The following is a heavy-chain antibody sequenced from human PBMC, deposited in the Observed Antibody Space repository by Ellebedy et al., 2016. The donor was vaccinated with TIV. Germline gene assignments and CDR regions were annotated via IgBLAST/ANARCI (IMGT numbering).Heavy chain of an antibody. V-gene: IGHV3-23*01. CDR1: GFTFKNDA. J-gene: IGHJ4*02. D-gene: IGHD5-12*01. Sequence: GGSLRLSXAASGFTFKNDAMSWVRQPPGKGLEWVSAITGGVATTYYADSVKGRFTISRDNSKTTLYLQMNSLRAEDTAVYYCARGGLNYFDYWGQGTLVTVSS. CDR2: ITGGVATT. CDR3: ARGGLNYFDY.